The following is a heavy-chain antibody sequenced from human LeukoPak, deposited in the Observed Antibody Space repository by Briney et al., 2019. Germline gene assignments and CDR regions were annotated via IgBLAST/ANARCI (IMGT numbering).Heavy chain of an antibody. Sequence: SETLSPTCTVSGGSITNYYWSWIRQPPGKGLEWIGEINHSGSTNYNPSLKSRVTISVDTSKNQFSLKLSSVTAADTAVYYCARVGKQWLVLRGWFDPWGQGTLVTVSS. CDR2: INHSGST. J-gene: IGHJ5*02. CDR1: GGSITNYY. CDR3: ARVGKQWLVLRGWFDP. D-gene: IGHD6-19*01. V-gene: IGHV4-34*01.